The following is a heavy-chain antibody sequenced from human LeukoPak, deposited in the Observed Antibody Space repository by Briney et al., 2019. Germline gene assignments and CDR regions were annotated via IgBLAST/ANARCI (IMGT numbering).Heavy chain of an antibody. D-gene: IGHD6-19*01. CDR2: IDSDTYGNTI. Sequence: GGSLRLSCAASGFTFSSSAMSWVRQAPGKGLEWISYIDSDTYGNTIYYPHTVKGRFTISRDNAKNSLYLQMNSLRAEDTAVYYCARVQFPHFFDYWGQGTLVTVSS. CDR1: GFTFSSSA. J-gene: IGHJ4*02. V-gene: IGHV3-48*04. CDR3: ARVQFPHFFDY.